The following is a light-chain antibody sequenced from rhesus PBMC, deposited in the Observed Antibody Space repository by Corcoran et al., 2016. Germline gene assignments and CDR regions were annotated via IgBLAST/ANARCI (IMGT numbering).Light chain of an antibody. CDR3: QQDYSWPYS. V-gene: IGKV3-42*01. J-gene: IGKJ2*01. CDR1: QSVSSS. CDR2: GAS. Sequence: EIVMTQSPATLSLSPGERATLSCRASQSVSSSLAWYQQKPGQAPKLLIYGASSRAPGIPDRFSGRGSGTEFTLTISSLEPEDVGVYYCQQDYSWPYSFGQGTKVEIK.